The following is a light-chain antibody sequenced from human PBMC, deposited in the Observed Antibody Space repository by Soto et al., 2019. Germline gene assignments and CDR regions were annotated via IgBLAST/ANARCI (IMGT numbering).Light chain of an antibody. J-gene: IGKJ2*01. CDR3: QQSYNTRYT. V-gene: IGKV1-39*01. Sequence: DIQMTQSPSSLSASVGDRVTITCQASQDISNYLNWYQHKPGKAPKLLISATSSLQSGVPSRFSGSGSGADFTLTISSLQPEDFATYYCQQSYNTRYTFGQGTKLEIK. CDR2: ATS. CDR1: QDISNY.